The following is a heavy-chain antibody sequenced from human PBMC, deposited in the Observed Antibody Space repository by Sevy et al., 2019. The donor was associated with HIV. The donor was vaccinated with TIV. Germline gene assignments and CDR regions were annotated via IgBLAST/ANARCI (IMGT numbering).Heavy chain of an antibody. D-gene: IGHD1-26*01. J-gene: IGHJ4*02. Sequence: GGSLRLSCAASGFTFSDYYMSWIRQAPGKGLECVSYISSSGDAAYYADTVKGRLTISRNNAKNSLYLQMNSLRAEDTAVYYCATERGSYSFDSWGQGTLVTVSS. CDR2: ISSSGDAA. CDR1: GFTFSDYY. V-gene: IGHV3-11*04. CDR3: ATERGSYSFDS.